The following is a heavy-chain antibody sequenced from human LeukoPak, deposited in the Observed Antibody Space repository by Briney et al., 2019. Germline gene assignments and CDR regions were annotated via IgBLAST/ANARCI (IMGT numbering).Heavy chain of an antibody. CDR3: ARYCSSTSCYSDY. Sequence: SVQVSFLASGYTFPHYYLHWVRQAPAQRLEYMGRINPISDGTVYAQKFQGRVTMTRDTSITTAYMELTRLRSDDTAVYYCARYCSSTSCYSDYWGQGTLVTVSS. CDR1: GYTFPHYY. J-gene: IGHJ4*02. D-gene: IGHD2-2*01. CDR2: INPISDGT. V-gene: IGHV1-2*06.